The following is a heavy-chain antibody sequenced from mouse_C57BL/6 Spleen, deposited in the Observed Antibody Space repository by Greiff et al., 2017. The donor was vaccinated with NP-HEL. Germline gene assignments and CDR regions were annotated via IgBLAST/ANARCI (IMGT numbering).Heavy chain of an antibody. CDR2: ISSGSSTI. D-gene: IGHD2-10*01. CDR1: GFTFSDYG. Sequence: DVQLVESGGGLVKPGGSLKLSCAASGFTFSDYGMHWVRQAPEKGLEWVAYISSGSSTIYYVDTVKGRFTISRDNAKNTLFLQMPSLRSEDTAMYYCARTGAYFYAMDYWGQGTSVTVSS. J-gene: IGHJ4*01. CDR3: ARTGAYFYAMDY. V-gene: IGHV5-17*01.